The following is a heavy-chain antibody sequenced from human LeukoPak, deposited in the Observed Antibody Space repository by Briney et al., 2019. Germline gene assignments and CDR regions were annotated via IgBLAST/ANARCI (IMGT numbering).Heavy chain of an antibody. CDR3: ASTNSLDY. D-gene: IGHD2-2*01. CDR2: IKQDGSEK. CDR1: GFSFSSYW. J-gene: IGHJ4*02. V-gene: IGHV3-7*01. Sequence: GGSLRLSCAASGFSFSSYWMNWVSQAPGKGLEWVANIKQDGSEKNYVDSVKGRFTISRDNTKNSLYLQMNSLRAEDTAVYYCASTNSLDYWGQGTLVTVSS.